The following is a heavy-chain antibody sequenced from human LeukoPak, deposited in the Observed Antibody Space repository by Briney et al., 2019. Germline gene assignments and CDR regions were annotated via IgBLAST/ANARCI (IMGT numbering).Heavy chain of an antibody. CDR3: ANIRGYCSGGSCSDY. V-gene: IGHV1-2*02. CDR1: GFTFTGYY. D-gene: IGHD2-15*01. Sequence: ASVKVSCKASGFTFTGYYMHWVQQAPGQGLEWMGWINPNSGGTNYAQKFQGRVTMTRDTSISTAYMELSRLRSDDTAVYYCANIRGYCSGGSCSDYWGQGTLVTVSS. J-gene: IGHJ4*02. CDR2: INPNSGGT.